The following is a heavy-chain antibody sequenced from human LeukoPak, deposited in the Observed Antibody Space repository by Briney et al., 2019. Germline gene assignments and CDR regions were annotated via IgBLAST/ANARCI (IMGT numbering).Heavy chain of an antibody. CDR3: ARSPYDFWSGYLYHDY. CDR2: ISYDGSNK. D-gene: IGHD3-3*01. CDR1: GFTFSSYA. V-gene: IGHV3-30-3*01. J-gene: IGHJ4*02. Sequence: GGSLRLSCAASGFTFSSYAMHWVRQAPGKGLEWVAVISYDGSNKYYADSVKGRFTISRDNSKNTLYLQMNSLRAEDTAVYYCARSPYDFWSGYLYHDYWGQGTLVTVSS.